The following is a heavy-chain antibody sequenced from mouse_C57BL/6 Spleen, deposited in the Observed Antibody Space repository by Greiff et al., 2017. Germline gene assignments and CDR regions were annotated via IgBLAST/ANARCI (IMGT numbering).Heavy chain of an antibody. CDR2: IDPEDGET. J-gene: IGHJ3*01. CDR3: AREDGYHGGFAY. Sequence: EVHLVESGAELVKPGASVKLSCTASGFNIKDYSMHWVKQRTEQGLEWIGRIDPEDGETKYAPKFQGKATITADTSSNTAYLQRSSLTSEDTAVYYCAREDGYHGGFAYWGQGTLVTVSA. D-gene: IGHD2-3*01. CDR1: GFNIKDYS. V-gene: IGHV14-2*01.